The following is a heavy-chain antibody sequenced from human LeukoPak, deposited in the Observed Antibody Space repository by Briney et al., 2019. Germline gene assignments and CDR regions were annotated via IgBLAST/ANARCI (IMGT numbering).Heavy chain of an antibody. CDR2: ISGSGGST. CDR1: GFTCSNYS. J-gene: IGHJ4*02. V-gene: IGHV3-23*01. D-gene: IGHD6-19*01. CDR3: AKEGSGWYYFDY. Sequence: AGGSLRLSCAASGFTCSNYSMSCVPQAPGKGLEWVSAISGSGGSTYYADSVKGRFTISRDSSKNTLYLQMNSLRAEDTAVYYCAKEGSGWYYFDYWGQGTLVTVSS.